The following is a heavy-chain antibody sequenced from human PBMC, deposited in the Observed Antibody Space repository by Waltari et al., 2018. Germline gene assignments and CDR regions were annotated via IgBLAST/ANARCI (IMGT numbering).Heavy chain of an antibody. J-gene: IGHJ4*02. CDR2: IYSGGST. CDR1: GFTVSSNY. Sequence: EVQLVESGGGLIQPGGSLRLSCAASGFTVSSNYMSWVRQAPGKGLEWFSVIYSGGSTYYADSVKGRFTISRDNSKNTLYLQMNSLRAEDTAVYYCASGWSSWPVTMSYWGQGTLVTVSS. D-gene: IGHD6-13*01. V-gene: IGHV3-53*01. CDR3: ASGWSSWPVTMSY.